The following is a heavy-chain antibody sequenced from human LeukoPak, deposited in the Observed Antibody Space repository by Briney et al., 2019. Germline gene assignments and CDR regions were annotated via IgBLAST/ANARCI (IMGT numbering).Heavy chain of an antibody. J-gene: IGHJ4*02. CDR1: GFTFSSYA. D-gene: IGHD3-22*01. Sequence: GGSLRLSCAASGFTFSSYAMHWVRQAPGKGLEWVAVISYDGSNKYYADSVKGRFTISRDNSKNTLYLQMNSLRAEDTAVYYCAREGGYYDSSGYYFLYYFDYWGQGTLVTVSS. V-gene: IGHV3-30-3*01. CDR3: AREGGYYDSSGYYFLYYFDY. CDR2: ISYDGSNK.